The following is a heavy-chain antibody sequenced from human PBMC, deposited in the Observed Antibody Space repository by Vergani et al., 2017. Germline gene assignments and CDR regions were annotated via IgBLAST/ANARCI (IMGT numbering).Heavy chain of an antibody. V-gene: IGHV3-23*01. CDR2: ISGSGGST. CDR3: ATPPYYYGSSGHYFDY. Sequence: EVQLLESGGGLVQPGGSLRLSCAASGFTFSSYAMSWVRQAPGKGLEWVSAISGSGGSTYYADSVKVRFTISRDNSKNTLYLQMNSLRAEDTAVYYCATPPYYYGSSGHYFDYWGQGTLVTVSS. J-gene: IGHJ4*02. D-gene: IGHD3-22*01. CDR1: GFTFSSYA.